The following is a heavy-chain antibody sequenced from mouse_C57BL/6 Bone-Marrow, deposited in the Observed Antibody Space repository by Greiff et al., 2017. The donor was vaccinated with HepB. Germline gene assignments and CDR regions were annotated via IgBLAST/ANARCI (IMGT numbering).Heavy chain of an antibody. CDR2: INPNNGGT. V-gene: IGHV1-26*01. Sequence: EVQLQQSGPELVKPGASVKISCKASGYTFTDYYMNWVKQSHGKSLEWIGDINPNNGGTSYNQKFKGKATLTVDKSSSTAYMELRSLTSEDSAVYYCARDGIYYGYPWFAYWGQGTLVTVSA. D-gene: IGHD2-2*01. J-gene: IGHJ3*01. CDR3: ARDGIYYGYPWFAY. CDR1: GYTFTDYY.